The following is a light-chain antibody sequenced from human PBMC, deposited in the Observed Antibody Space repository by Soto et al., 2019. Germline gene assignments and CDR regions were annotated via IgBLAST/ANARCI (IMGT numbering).Light chain of an antibody. CDR1: SSDVGGYNY. J-gene: IGLJ1*01. Sequence: QAALTQPASVSGYPGQSITISCTGTSSDVGGYNYVSWYQQHPGKAPKLMIYDVSDRPSGVSTRFSGSKSGNTASLTISGLQAEDEADYYCASYTSSDTHVFGTGTKVTVL. CDR3: ASYTSSDTHV. CDR2: DVS. V-gene: IGLV2-14*01.